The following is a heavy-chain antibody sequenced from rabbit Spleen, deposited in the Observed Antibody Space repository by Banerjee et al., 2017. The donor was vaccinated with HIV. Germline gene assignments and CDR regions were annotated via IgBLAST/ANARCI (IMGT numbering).Heavy chain of an antibody. CDR3: ARDLDGVIGWNFGL. D-gene: IGHD1-1*01. J-gene: IGHJ4*01. CDR1: GFDFSSYG. CDR2: IDPVFGST. Sequence: EESGGGLVKPEGSLTLTCKASGFDFSSYGVSWVRQAPGKGLEWIGYIDPVFGSTYYANWVNGRFTISRDNAQNTVYLQLTSLTAADTATYFCARDLDGVIGWNFGLWGPGTLSPS. V-gene: IGHV1S47*01.